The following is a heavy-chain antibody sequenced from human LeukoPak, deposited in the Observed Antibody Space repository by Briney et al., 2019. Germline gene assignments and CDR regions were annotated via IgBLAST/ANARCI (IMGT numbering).Heavy chain of an antibody. CDR2: ISASAT. J-gene: IGHJ4*02. D-gene: IGHD3-22*01. CDR3: ARWTINYYDSSTYYGDY. V-gene: IGHV3-23*01. CDR1: GFTFVNYA. Sequence: GGSLRLSCAASGFTFVNYAMSWVRQAPGKGLGWVSTISASATYYADSVKGRFTISRDNTKNRLYLQIDSLRAEDSALYYCARWTINYYDSSTYYGDYWGRGTRLTVSS.